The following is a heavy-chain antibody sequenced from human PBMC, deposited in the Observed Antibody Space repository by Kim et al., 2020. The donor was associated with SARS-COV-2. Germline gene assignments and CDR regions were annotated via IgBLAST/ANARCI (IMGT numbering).Heavy chain of an antibody. Sequence: GGSLRLSCGASGFTFSNSGMTWVRQAPREGLEWVATIGGGGATYYADSVKGRFTISRDNSKNTLYLQMNSPRAEDTAVYYCAKGGGSFFDYWGQGTLVTVSS. CDR1: GFTFSNSG. D-gene: IGHD1-26*01. J-gene: IGHJ4*02. CDR2: IGGGGAT. CDR3: AKGGGSFFDY. V-gene: IGHV3-23*01.